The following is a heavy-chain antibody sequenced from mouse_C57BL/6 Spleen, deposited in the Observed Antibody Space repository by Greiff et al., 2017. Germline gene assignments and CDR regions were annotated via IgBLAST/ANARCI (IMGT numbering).Heavy chain of an antibody. D-gene: IGHD2-4*01. CDR3: AKADYEYTFAY. V-gene: IGHV2-3*01. CDR2: IWGDGNT. CDR1: GFSLTSYG. Sequence: VTVVESGPGLVAPSQSLSITCTVSGFSLTSYGVSWVRQPPGKGLEWLGVIWGDGNTNYPSDLISRLSISKDNSKSQVCLKLNSLQTDDTATYYCAKADYEYTFAYWGQVTLVTVSA. J-gene: IGHJ3*01.